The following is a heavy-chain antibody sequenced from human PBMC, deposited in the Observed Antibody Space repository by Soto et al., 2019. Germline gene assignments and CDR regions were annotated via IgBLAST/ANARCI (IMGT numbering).Heavy chain of an antibody. CDR2: ISYDGSNK. D-gene: IGHD6-6*01. Sequence: GGSLRLSCAASGFTFSSYGMHWVRQAPGKGLEWVAVISYDGSNKYYADSVKGRFTISRDNSKNTLYLQMNSLRAEDTAVYFCAKEMYPRTVLDSSSPWGDYWGQGTLVTVS. V-gene: IGHV3-30*18. CDR1: GFTFSSYG. J-gene: IGHJ4*02. CDR3: AKEMYPRTVLDSSSPWGDY.